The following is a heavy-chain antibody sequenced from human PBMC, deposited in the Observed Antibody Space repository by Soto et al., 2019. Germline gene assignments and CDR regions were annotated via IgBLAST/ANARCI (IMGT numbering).Heavy chain of an antibody. CDR1: GGTFSSYA. V-gene: IGHV1-69*01. D-gene: IGHD3-22*01. CDR3: ARSTYYYDSSGYYNFDY. CDR2: IIPIFGTA. J-gene: IGHJ4*02. Sequence: QVQLVQSGAEVKKPGSSVKVSCKASGGTFSSYAISCVRQAPGQVLEWLGGIIPIFGTANYAQKFQGRVTITADESTSTAYMELSSLRSEDTAVYYCARSTYYYDSSGYYNFDYWGQGTLVTVSS.